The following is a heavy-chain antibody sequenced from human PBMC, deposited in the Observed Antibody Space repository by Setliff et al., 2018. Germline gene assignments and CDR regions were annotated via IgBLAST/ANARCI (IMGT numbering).Heavy chain of an antibody. V-gene: IGHV3-23*01. CDR3: ARVRNYGSSWQADTSAEYFQH. J-gene: IGHJ1*01. CDR1: GFTFSSYA. CDR2: ISGSGGST. Sequence: PGGSLRLSCAASGFTFSSYAMSWVRQAPGKGLERVSAISGSGGSTYYADSVKGRFTISRDNSKNTLSLQMNSLRAEDTAVYYCARVRNYGSSWQADTSAEYFQHWGQGTLVTVSS. D-gene: IGHD6-13*01.